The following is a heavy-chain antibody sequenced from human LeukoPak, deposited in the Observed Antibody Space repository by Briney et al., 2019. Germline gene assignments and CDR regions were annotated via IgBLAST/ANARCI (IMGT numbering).Heavy chain of an antibody. J-gene: IGHJ4*02. CDR1: GFTFSSYG. CDR2: ISYDGSNK. D-gene: IGHD4-23*01. Sequence: PGGSLRLSCAASGFTFSSYGMHWVRQAPGKGLEWVAVISYDGSNKYYADSVKGRFTISRDNSKNTLYLQMNSLRSDDTAVYYCARARYGGNLDSSFDYWGQGTLVTVSS. CDR3: ARARYGGNLDSSFDY. V-gene: IGHV3-30*03.